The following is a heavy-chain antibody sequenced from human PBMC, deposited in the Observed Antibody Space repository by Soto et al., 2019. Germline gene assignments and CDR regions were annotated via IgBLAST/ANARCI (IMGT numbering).Heavy chain of an antibody. CDR1: GGSISSGGYY. V-gene: IGHV4-31*03. Sequence: SETLSLTCTVSGGSISSGGYYWSWIRQHPGKGLEWIGYIYYSGSTYYNPSLKSRVTISVDTSKNQFSLKLSSVTAADTAVYYCERARRPRGKKNWFDPWGQGTLVTVYS. CDR2: IYYSGST. D-gene: IGHD3-10*01. J-gene: IGHJ5*02. CDR3: ERARRPRGKKNWFDP.